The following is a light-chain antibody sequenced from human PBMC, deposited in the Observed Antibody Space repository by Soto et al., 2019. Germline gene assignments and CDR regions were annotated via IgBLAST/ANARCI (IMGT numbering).Light chain of an antibody. V-gene: IGLV2-14*03. Sequence: QSALTQPASVSGSPGQSITISCTGTSSDIGGYNFVSWYQHHPGKAPRLMIFGVSDRPSGVSDRFSGSKSGNTASLTISGLQAEDEADYYCSSYISSSTPYGFGTGTKVTVL. CDR2: GVS. CDR1: SSDIGGYNF. J-gene: IGLJ1*01. CDR3: SSYISSSTPYG.